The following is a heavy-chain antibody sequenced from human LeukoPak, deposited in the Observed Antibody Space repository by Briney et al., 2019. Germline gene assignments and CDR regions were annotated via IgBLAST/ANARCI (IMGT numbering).Heavy chain of an antibody. Sequence: SGPTLVNPTQTLTLTCTFSGFSLSTSGVGVGWIRQPPGKALEWLAVTHWNDDKRYTPSLKSRLTIIKDTSKNQVVLTMTNMDPVDTATYYCAHATTVVTWAARATYFDYWGQGTLVTVSS. V-gene: IGHV2-5*01. CDR2: THWNDDK. CDR1: GFSLSTSGVG. CDR3: AHATTVVTWAARATYFDY. J-gene: IGHJ4*02. D-gene: IGHD4-23*01.